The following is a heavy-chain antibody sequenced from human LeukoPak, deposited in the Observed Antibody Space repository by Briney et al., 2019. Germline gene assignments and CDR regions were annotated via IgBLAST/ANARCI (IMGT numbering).Heavy chain of an antibody. Sequence: SETLSLTCAVSGGSISGGGYSWSWIRQPPGKGLEWIGYIYHSGSTYYNPSLKSRVTISVDRSKNQFSLKLSSVTAADTAVYYCARVVRQQLAFDYWGQGTLVTVSS. V-gene: IGHV4-30-2*01. CDR2: IYHSGST. CDR1: GGSISGGGYS. CDR3: ARVVRQQLAFDY. D-gene: IGHD6-13*01. J-gene: IGHJ4*02.